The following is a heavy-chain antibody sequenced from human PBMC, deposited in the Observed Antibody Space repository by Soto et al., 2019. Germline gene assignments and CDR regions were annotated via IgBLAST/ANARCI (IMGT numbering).Heavy chain of an antibody. CDR2: ISGSGGST. D-gene: IGHD4-17*01. Sequence: GGSLRLSCAASGFTFSSYAMSWVRQAPGKGLEWVSAISGSGGSTYYADSVKGRFTISRDNSKNTLYLQMNSLRAEDTAVYYCAKVVTMTTVVPSLFDYWGQGTLVTVSS. J-gene: IGHJ4*02. CDR3: AKVVTMTTVVPSLFDY. V-gene: IGHV3-23*01. CDR1: GFTFSSYA.